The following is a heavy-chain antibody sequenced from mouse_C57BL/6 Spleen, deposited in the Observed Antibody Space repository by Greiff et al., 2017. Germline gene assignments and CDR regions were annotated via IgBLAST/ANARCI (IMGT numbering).Heavy chain of an antibody. CDR1: GFTFSSYA. CDR3: TRDNWDETYFDY. CDR2: ISSGGDYI. V-gene: IGHV5-9-1*02. D-gene: IGHD4-1*01. J-gene: IGHJ2*01. Sequence: EVKLMESGEGLVKPGGSLKLSCAASGFTFSSYAMSWVRQTPEKRLEWVAYISSGGDYIYSADPGKGRFTISRDKARKSLYLQMSSRKSEDTAMYYCTRDNWDETYFDYWGQGTTRTVSS.